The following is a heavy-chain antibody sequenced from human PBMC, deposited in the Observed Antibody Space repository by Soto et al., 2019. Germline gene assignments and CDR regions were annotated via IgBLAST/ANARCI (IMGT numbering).Heavy chain of an antibody. Sequence: VQLVESGGGVVQPGRSLRLSCAASGSTFSNYGMHWVRQAPGKGPEWVAVIWYDGSNKYYGESVKGRFSISRDNSKNTLYLDINSLRTEDTAVYYCARDGGSHGPFYFDSWGQGSLVIVSS. V-gene: IGHV3-33*01. D-gene: IGHD3-16*01. J-gene: IGHJ4*02. CDR1: GSTFSNYG. CDR3: ARDGGSHGPFYFDS. CDR2: IWYDGSNK.